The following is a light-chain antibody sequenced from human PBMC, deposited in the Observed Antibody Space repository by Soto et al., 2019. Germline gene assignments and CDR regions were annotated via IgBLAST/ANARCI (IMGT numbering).Light chain of an antibody. V-gene: IGLV2-8*01. CDR2: EVS. J-gene: IGLJ2*01. CDR1: SSDVGGYNY. CDR3: SIYADGYNLV. Sequence: QSVLTQPPSASGSPGQSVTISCTGTSSDVGGYNYVSWYQQHPGKAPKLMIYEVSKRPSGVPDRFSGSKSGNTASLTVSGLHADDEANYYCSIYADGYNLVFGGRTQLTVL.